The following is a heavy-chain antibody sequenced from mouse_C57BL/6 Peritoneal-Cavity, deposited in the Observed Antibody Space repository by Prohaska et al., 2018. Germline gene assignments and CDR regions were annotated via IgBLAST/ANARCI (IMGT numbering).Heavy chain of an antibody. CDR2: IHTNSGST. D-gene: IGHD1-1*01. Sequence: KPGASVKLSCKASGYPFTSYWMHWVKQRPGQGLEWIGMIHTNSGSTNYNEKFKSKATLTVDKSSSTAYMQLSSLTSEDSAVYYCASPIYYYGSSYDYWGQGTTLTVSS. J-gene: IGHJ2*01. V-gene: IGHV1-64*01. CDR1: GYPFTSYW. CDR3: ASPIYYYGSSYDY.